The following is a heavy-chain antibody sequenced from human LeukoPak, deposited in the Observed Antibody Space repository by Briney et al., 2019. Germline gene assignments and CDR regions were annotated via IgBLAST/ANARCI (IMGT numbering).Heavy chain of an antibody. V-gene: IGHV3-23*01. J-gene: IGHJ4*02. CDR1: GFTFSSYA. CDR3: AGPKAAGTNYFDY. CDR2: ISGSGGST. D-gene: IGHD6-13*01. Sequence: GGSLRLSCAASGFTFSSYAMSWVRQAPGKGLEWVSAISGSGGSTYYADSVKGRFTNSRDNSKNTLYLQMNSLRAEDTAVYYCAGPKAAGTNYFDYWGQGTLVTVSS.